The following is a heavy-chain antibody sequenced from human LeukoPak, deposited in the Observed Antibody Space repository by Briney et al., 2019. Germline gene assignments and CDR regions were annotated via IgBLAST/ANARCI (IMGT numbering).Heavy chain of an antibody. CDR2: ISSSSSYI. J-gene: IGHJ6*02. V-gene: IGHV3-21*01. Sequence: GGSLRLSCAASGFTFSSYSMNWVRQAPGKGLEWVSSISSSSSYIYYADSVKGRFTISRDNAKNSLYLKMNSLRAEDTAVYYCARDRAEYYYYYGMDVWGQGTTVTVSS. CDR3: ARDRAEYYYYYGMDV. CDR1: GFTFSSYS.